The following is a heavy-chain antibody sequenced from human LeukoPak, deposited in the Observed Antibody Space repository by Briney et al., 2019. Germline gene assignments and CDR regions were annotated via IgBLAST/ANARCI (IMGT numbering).Heavy chain of an antibody. Sequence: SETLSLTCTVSGGSISSYYWSWIRQPPGKGLEWIGYIYYSGSTNYNPSLKSRVTISVDTSKNQFSLRLSSVTAADTAVYYCARSRPTYYYYDSSGYYTLDAFDIWGQGTMVTVSS. D-gene: IGHD3-22*01. CDR3: ARSRPTYYYYDSSGYYTLDAFDI. CDR1: GGSISSYY. V-gene: IGHV4-59*08. J-gene: IGHJ3*02. CDR2: IYYSGST.